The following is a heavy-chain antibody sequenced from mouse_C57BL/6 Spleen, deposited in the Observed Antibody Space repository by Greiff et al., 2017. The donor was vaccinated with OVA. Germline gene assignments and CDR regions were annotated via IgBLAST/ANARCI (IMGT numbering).Heavy chain of an antibody. J-gene: IGHJ2*01. CDR3: ARDYGNSYYFDY. Sequence: QVQLKQSGPELVKPGASVKISCKASGYAFSSSWMNWVKQRPGQGLEWIGRIYPGDGDTNYNGKFKGKATLTADKSSSTAYMQLSSLTSEDSAVDFCARDYGNSYYFDYWGQGTTLTVSS. D-gene: IGHD2-1*01. CDR2: IYPGDGDT. CDR1: GYAFSSSW. V-gene: IGHV1-82*01.